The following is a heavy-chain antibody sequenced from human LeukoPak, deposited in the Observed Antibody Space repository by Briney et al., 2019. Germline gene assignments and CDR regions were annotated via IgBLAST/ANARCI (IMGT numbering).Heavy chain of an antibody. CDR1: GGSISSYY. D-gene: IGHD3-22*01. V-gene: IGHV4-59*01. J-gene: IGHJ4*02. Sequence: SETLSLTCTVSGGSISSYYRSWIRQPPGKGLEWIGYIYYSGSTNYNPSLKSRVTISVDTSKNQFSLKLSSVTAADTAVYYCASAKGGDYYDSSGYYFDYWGQGTLVTVSS. CDR3: ASAKGGDYYDSSGYYFDY. CDR2: IYYSGST.